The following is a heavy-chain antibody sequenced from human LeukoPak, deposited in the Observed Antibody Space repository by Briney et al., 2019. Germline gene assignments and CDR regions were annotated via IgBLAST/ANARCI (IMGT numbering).Heavy chain of an antibody. CDR3: ARHVPSRVRDNGWYGEFDN. Sequence: GSLRLSCVASGFSFSTYAMSWVRQSPGKGLEWVGSIYYGGSTSYNPSLKSRVTMSADTSKSQFSLKLSSVTAADAATYFCARHVPSRVRDNGWYGEFDNWGQGTLVTVSS. CDR2: IYYGGST. V-gene: IGHV4-39*01. J-gene: IGHJ4*02. CDR1: GFSFSTYA. D-gene: IGHD3-10*01.